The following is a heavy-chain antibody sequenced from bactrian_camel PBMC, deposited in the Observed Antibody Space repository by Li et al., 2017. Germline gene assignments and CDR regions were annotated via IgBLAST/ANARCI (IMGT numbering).Heavy chain of an antibody. CDR2: IYTAGDNA. CDR3: AARPTWLGSWCPPSTQTYAY. Sequence: DVQLVESGGGAVQAGGSLRLSCAPSGYAYDRNYMVVTWFRRGPEKEREGVAAIYTAGDNAYSADSVKGRFTISQDTTNNTVYLQMDDLKPEDTAMYFCAARPTWLGSWCPPSTQTYAYWGQGTQVTVS. J-gene: IGHJ4*01. D-gene: IGHD3*01. V-gene: IGHV3S40*01. CDR1: GYAYDRNY.